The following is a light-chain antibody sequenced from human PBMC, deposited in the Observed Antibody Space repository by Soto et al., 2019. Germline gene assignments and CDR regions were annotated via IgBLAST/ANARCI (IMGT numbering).Light chain of an antibody. V-gene: IGLV2-8*01. Sequence: QSALTQPPSASGSPGQSVTISCTGTSSDVGGYNYVSWYQQHPGKAPKLMISEVSKRPSGVPDRFSDSNSGNTASLTVSGLQAEDEADYYCSSFAGNNNLVFGGGTKLTVL. CDR2: EVS. CDR3: SSFAGNNNLV. CDR1: SSDVGGYNY. J-gene: IGLJ2*01.